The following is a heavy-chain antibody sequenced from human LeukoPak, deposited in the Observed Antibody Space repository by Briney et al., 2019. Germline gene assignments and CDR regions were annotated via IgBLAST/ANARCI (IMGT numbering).Heavy chain of an antibody. V-gene: IGHV4-34*01. CDR1: GGSFSGYY. CDR2: INHSGST. Sequence: SETLSLTCAVYGGSFSGYYWNWIRQPPGKGLEWIGEINHSGSTNYNPSLKSRVTISVDTSKNQFSLKLSSVTAADTAVYYCALGAGAFDYWGQGTLVTVSS. J-gene: IGHJ4*02. D-gene: IGHD6-13*01. CDR3: ALGAGAFDY.